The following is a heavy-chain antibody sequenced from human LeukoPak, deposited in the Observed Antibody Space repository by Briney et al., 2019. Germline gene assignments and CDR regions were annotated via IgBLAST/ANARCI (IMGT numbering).Heavy chain of an antibody. CDR3: ARGVGSEVVSFDP. CDR1: GGSFSGYY. D-gene: IGHD2-15*01. CDR2: INHSGST. V-gene: IGHV4-34*01. J-gene: IGHJ5*02. Sequence: SETLSLTCAVYGGSFSGYYWSWIRQPPGKGLEWIGEINHSGSTNYNPSLKSRVTISVDTSKNQFSLKLSSVTAADTAVYYCARGVGSEVVSFDPWGQGTLVTVSS.